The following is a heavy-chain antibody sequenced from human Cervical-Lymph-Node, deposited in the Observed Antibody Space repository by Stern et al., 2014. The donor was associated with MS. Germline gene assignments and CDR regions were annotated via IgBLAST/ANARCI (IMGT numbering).Heavy chain of an antibody. J-gene: IGHJ6*02. D-gene: IGHD1-14*01. CDR2: IIPVLGRP. Sequence: VQLVESGAEVKKPGSSVKVSCKASGDTFNSYSINWVRPAPGQRLEWMGRIIPVLGRPKYGQKFQGRVTISADKSTSTVNMEVSSLRSEDTAVYYCARDDPDRTANYYAMDVWGQGTTVIVSS. V-gene: IGHV1-69*09. CDR3: ARDDPDRTANYYAMDV. CDR1: GDTFNSYS.